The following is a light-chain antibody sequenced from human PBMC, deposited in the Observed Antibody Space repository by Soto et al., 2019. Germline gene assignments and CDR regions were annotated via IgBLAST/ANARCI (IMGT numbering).Light chain of an antibody. CDR2: GAS. CDR3: QQYDTSPPRWT. V-gene: IGKV3-20*01. Sequence: EIVLTQSPGTLSLSPGERATLSCRASQSVSASYLAWYQQKPGQAPRLLIFGASNRATGIPDRFSGSGSGTDFTLTISRLEPEDFAEYYCQQYDTSPPRWTFGQGTKVDIK. CDR1: QSVSASY. J-gene: IGKJ1*01.